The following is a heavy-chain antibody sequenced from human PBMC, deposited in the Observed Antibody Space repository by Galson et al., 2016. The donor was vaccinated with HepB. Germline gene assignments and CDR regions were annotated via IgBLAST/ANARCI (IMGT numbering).Heavy chain of an antibody. D-gene: IGHD2-15*01. CDR2: IYSGGST. CDR3: ARNRHCSGGSCYGA. Sequence: SLRLSCAASGFTVSNNYMRWVRQAPGKGLEWVSLIYSGGSTYYADSVKGRFTISRDSSKNTIYLQMNSLGAEDTAVYYCARNRHCSGGSCYGAWGQGTLVTVSS. J-gene: IGHJ5*02. V-gene: IGHV3-66*01. CDR1: GFTVSNNY.